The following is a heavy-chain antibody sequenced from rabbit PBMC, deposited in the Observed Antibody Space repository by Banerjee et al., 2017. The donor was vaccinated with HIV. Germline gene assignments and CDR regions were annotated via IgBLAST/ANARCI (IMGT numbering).Heavy chain of an antibody. CDR2: IWTSSGST. V-gene: IGHV1S45*01. CDR3: ARGGGNAAYGYDSAFSL. CDR1: GFSFRW. D-gene: IGHD6-1*01. Sequence: EESGGDLVKPEGSLTLTCTASGFSFRWICWVRQAPGKGLEWIACIWTSSGSTYYASWAKGRFTISKTSSTTVTLQMTSLTAADTATYFCARGGGNAAYGYDSAFSLWGQGTLVTVS. J-gene: IGHJ4*01.